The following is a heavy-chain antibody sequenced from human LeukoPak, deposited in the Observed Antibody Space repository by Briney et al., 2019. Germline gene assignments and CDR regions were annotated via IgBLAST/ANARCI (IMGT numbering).Heavy chain of an antibody. CDR3: ARTAVVPAAIRYYYYYGMDV. CDR2: IYYSGST. Sequence: SETLSLTCTVSGGSISSGGYYWSWIRQHPGKGLEWIGYIYYSGSTYYNPSLKSRVTISVDTSKNQSSLKLSSVTAADTAVYYCARTAVVPAAIRYYYYYGMDVWGQGTTVTVSS. CDR1: GGSISSGGYY. D-gene: IGHD2-2*02. J-gene: IGHJ6*02. V-gene: IGHV4-31*03.